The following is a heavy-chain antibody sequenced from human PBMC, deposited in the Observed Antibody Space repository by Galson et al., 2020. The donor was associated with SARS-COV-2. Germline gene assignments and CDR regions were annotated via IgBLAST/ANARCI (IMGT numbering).Heavy chain of an antibody. CDR1: GFTLSSHS. J-gene: IGHJ3*02. D-gene: IGHD3-3*01. CDR2: IKQDGSDK. Sequence: GESLKISCAASGFTLSSHSMNWVRQAPGKGLEWVAKIKQDGSDKSYVDSVKGRFTISRDNAKNSLFLQMNSLRAEDTAVYYCVRDSVDPGFWSGYYGSVLDIWGQGTMLIVSS. CDR3: VRDSVDPGFWSGYYGSVLDI. V-gene: IGHV3-7*01.